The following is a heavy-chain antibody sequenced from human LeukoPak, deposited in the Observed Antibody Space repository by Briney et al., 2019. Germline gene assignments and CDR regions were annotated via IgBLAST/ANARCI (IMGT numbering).Heavy chain of an antibody. D-gene: IGHD5-18*01. CDR2: ISSNGGST. CDR3: ARGYSYGFGAFDI. Sequence: GGSLRLSCAASGFTFSSYAMHWVRQAPGKGLEYVSAISSNGGSTYYPNSVKGRFTISRDNSKNTLYLQMGSLRAEDMAVYYCARGYSYGFGAFDIWGQGTMVTVSS. CDR1: GFTFSSYA. V-gene: IGHV3-64*01. J-gene: IGHJ3*02.